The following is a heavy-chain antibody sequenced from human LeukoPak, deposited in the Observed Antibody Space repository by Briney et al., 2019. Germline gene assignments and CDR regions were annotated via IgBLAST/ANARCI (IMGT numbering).Heavy chain of an antibody. V-gene: IGHV3-23*01. CDR3: AKDSAFYYIDV. CDR1: GFTLSSYW. D-gene: IGHD3-10*01. Sequence: GGSLRLSCAASGFTLSSYWMSWVRQAPGKGLEWVSAISGSGGSTYYADSVKGRFTISRDNSKNTLYLQMNSLKGDDTAVYYCAKDSAFYYIDVWGKGTTVIISS. J-gene: IGHJ6*03. CDR2: ISGSGGST.